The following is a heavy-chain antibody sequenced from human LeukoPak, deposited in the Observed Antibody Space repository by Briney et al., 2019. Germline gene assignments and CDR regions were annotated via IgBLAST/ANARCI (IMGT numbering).Heavy chain of an antibody. V-gene: IGHV3-21*01. CDR3: ARLYSSSWYSAFDI. CDR2: ISSSSSYI. D-gene: IGHD6-13*01. CDR1: GFTFSSYS. Sequence: GGSLRLSCAASGFTFSSYSMNWVRQAPGKGLEWVSSISSSSSYIYYADSVKGRYTISRDNAKNSLYLQMNSLRAEDTAVYCCARLYSSSWYSAFDIWGQGTMVTVSS. J-gene: IGHJ3*02.